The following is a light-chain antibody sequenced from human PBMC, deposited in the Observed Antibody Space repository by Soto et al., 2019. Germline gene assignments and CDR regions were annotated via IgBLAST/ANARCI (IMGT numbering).Light chain of an antibody. CDR3: HQYGSTPPIT. V-gene: IGKV3-20*01. Sequence: VLTQSPGTLSLSPGERATLSCRASQTVTRNFLGWYQQKPGQAPRLLIYDASDRAHGIPDRFSGSGSATNFTLTISRLEPEDFAVYFCHQYGSTPPITFGQGTRLEIK. CDR1: QTVTRNF. J-gene: IGKJ5*01. CDR2: DAS.